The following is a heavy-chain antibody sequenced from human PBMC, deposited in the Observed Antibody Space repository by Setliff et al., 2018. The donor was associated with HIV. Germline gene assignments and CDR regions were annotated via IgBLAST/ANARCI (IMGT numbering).Heavy chain of an antibody. D-gene: IGHD6-19*01. CDR2: IYSGGYT. CDR3: ARDSSGWYRGNYYYFYYMDV. J-gene: IGHJ6*03. V-gene: IGHV3-66*02. CDR1: GFTVSSNY. Sequence: GGSLRLSCAASGFTVSSNYMNWVRQAPGKGLQWVSVIYSGGYTDYADSVKGRFTISRDNSKNTLYLQMNSLRAEDTAVYYCARDSSGWYRGNYYYFYYMDVWGKGATVTVSS.